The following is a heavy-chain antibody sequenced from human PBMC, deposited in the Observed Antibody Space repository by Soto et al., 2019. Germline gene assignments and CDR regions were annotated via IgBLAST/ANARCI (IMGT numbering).Heavy chain of an antibody. Sequence: GASVKVSCKASGYTFTSYDINWVRQATGQGLEWMGWMNPNSGNTGYAQKFQGRVTMTRNTSISTAYMELSSLRSEDTAVYYCARIKDIFGVVKEFDNWGQGTLVTVSS. J-gene: IGHJ4*02. CDR3: ARIKDIFGVVKEFDN. D-gene: IGHD3-3*02. CDR1: GYTFTSYD. V-gene: IGHV1-8*01. CDR2: MNPNSGNT.